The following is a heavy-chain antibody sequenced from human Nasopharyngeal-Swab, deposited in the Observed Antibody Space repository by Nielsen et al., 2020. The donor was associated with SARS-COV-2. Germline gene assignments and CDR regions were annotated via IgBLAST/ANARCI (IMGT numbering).Heavy chain of an antibody. D-gene: IGHD1-20*01. J-gene: IGHJ5*02. CDR3: ASEYNWNDLELRGVWFDP. Sequence: SVKVSCKASGVTFSSYAISWVRQAPGQGLEWMGGIIPIFGTANYAQKFQGRVTITADESTSTAYMELSSLRSEDTAVYYCASEYNWNDLELRGVWFDPWGQGTLVTVSS. V-gene: IGHV1-69*13. CDR2: IIPIFGTA. CDR1: GVTFSSYA.